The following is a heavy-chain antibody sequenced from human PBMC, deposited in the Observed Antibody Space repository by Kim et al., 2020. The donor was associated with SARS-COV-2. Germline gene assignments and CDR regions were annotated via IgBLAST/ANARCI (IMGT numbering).Heavy chain of an antibody. J-gene: IGHJ5*02. CDR3: AGGGYSSSWYGIVGWFDP. CDR2: INHSGST. V-gene: IGHV4-34*01. Sequence: SETLSLTCAVYGGSFSGYYWSWIRQPPGKGLEWIGEINHSGSTNYNPSLKSRVTISVDTSKNQFSLKLSSVTAADTAVYYCAGGGYSSSWYGIVGWFDPWGQGTLVTVSS. D-gene: IGHD6-13*01. CDR1: GGSFSGYY.